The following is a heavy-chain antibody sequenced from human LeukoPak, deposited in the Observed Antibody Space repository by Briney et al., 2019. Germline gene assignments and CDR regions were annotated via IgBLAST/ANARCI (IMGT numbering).Heavy chain of an antibody. V-gene: IGHV1-46*01. Sequence: ASVKVCCKASGYTFTSYYIHWVRQAPGQGLEWMGMINPSRGSTSYAQKFQGGLTMTRDTSTSTVYMELSSLRSEDTAVYYCTRGVQLERRYYNWFDPWGQGTLVTVSS. CDR2: INPSRGST. CDR3: TRGVQLERRYYNWFDP. D-gene: IGHD1-1*01. CDR1: GYTFTSYY. J-gene: IGHJ5*02.